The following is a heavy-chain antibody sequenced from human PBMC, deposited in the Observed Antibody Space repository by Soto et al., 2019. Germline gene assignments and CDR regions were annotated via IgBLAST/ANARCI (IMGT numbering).Heavy chain of an antibody. CDR3: ARGTSSSTAATF. Sequence: SVKVSCKASGGTFSSYGISWVRQAPGQGLEWMGGIIPIFGTANYAQKFQDRVTITADESTSTAYMELSSLRSEDTAVYYCARGTSSSTAATFWGQGTTVTVSS. D-gene: IGHD2-2*01. CDR1: GGTFSSYG. CDR2: IIPIFGTA. J-gene: IGHJ6*02. V-gene: IGHV1-69*13.